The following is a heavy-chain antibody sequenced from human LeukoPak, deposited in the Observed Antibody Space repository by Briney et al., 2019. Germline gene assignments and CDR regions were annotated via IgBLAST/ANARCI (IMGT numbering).Heavy chain of an antibody. Sequence: ASVKVSCKASGYTFTSYGISWVRQAPGQGLEWMGWISAYNGNTNYAQKLQGRVTMTTDTSTSTAYMELRSLRSDDTAVYYCATDLYDSSGCYAFDIWGQGTMVTVSS. CDR2: ISAYNGNT. D-gene: IGHD3-22*01. V-gene: IGHV1-18*01. CDR1: GYTFTSYG. J-gene: IGHJ3*02. CDR3: ATDLYDSSGCYAFDI.